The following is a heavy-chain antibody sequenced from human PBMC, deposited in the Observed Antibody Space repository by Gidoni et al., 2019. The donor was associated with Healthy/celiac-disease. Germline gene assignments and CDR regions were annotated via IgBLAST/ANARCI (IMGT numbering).Heavy chain of an antibody. CDR3: AKDPRWGDNWFDP. V-gene: IGHV3-23*01. CDR1: GFSLSSYA. Sequence: EVQLMESGGGLVQPGWSLRLSCAASGFSLSSYAMSWVRQAPGKVLEWVLSISGSGGRTYYAESVKGRFTISRDNSKTTLYLQMNSLRAEDKAVYSCAKDPRWGDNWFDPWGQGTLVTVSS. CDR2: ISGSGGRT. J-gene: IGHJ5*02. D-gene: IGHD3-16*01.